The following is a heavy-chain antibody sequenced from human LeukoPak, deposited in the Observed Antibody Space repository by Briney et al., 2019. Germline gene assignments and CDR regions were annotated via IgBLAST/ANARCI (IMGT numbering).Heavy chain of an antibody. V-gene: IGHV4-4*09. CDR1: GGSISSYY. Sequence: PSETLSLTCTVSGGSISSYYWSWIRQPPGKGLEWIGYIYTSGSTNYNPSLKSRATISVDTSKNQFSLKLSSVTAADTAVYYCARHDLPYNWFDPWGQGTLVTVSS. CDR3: ARHDLPYNWFDP. J-gene: IGHJ5*02. CDR2: IYTSGST.